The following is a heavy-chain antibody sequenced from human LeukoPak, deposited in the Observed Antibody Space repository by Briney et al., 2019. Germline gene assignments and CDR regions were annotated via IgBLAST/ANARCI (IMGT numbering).Heavy chain of an antibody. D-gene: IGHD6-13*01. CDR1: GYTFTSYA. V-gene: IGHV7-4-1*02. J-gene: IGHJ6*03. CDR3: AREIAAAGTWGDYYYYYYMDV. CDR2: VNTNTGNP. Sequence: ASVEVSCKASGYTFTSYAMNWVRQAPGQGVEWMGWVNTNTGNPTYAQGFTGRFVFSLDTSVSTAYLQISSLKAEDTAVYYCAREIAAAGTWGDYYYYYYMDVWGKGTTVTVSS.